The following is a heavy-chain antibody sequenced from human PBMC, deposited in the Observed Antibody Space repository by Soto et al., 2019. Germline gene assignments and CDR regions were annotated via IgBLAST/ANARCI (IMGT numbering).Heavy chain of an antibody. Sequence: ASVKVSCKVSGYTLTELSMHWVRQAPGKGLEWMGGFDPEDGETIYAQKFQGRVTMTEDTSTDTAYMELNSLRSEDTAVYYCAREGKTDGGSCHGCVAFDIWGQGTMVTVSS. J-gene: IGHJ3*02. D-gene: IGHD2-15*01. CDR3: AREGKTDGGSCHGCVAFDI. V-gene: IGHV1-24*01. CDR1: GYTLTELS. CDR2: FDPEDGET.